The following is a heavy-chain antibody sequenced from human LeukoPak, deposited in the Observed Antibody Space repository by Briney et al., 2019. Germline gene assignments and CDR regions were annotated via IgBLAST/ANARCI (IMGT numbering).Heavy chain of an antibody. CDR1: GGSISSSNW. Sequence: SETLSLTCAVSGGSISSSNWWSWVRQPPGKGLEWIGEIYHSGSTNYNPSLKSRVTISVDKSKNQYSLKLSSVTAADTAVYYCARGCITASWCMVDWGQGTLVTVSS. CDR2: IYHSGST. D-gene: IGHD1-20*01. CDR3: ARGCITASWCMVD. J-gene: IGHJ4*02. V-gene: IGHV4-4*02.